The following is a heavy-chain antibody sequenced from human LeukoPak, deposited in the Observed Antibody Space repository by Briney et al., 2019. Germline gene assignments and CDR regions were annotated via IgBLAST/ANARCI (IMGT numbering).Heavy chain of an antibody. CDR2: ISAYNGNT. CDR3: ARGGGYYYDSSGYYYPLDYFDY. D-gene: IGHD3-22*01. J-gene: IGHJ4*02. Sequence: GASVNVSCKACGCTFTSYGISWVRQARGQGRDWMGWISAYNGNTKYAQKLQGRVTMTTDTSTSTAYMELRSLRSDDMAVYYCARGGGYYYDSSGYYYPLDYFDYWGQGTLVTVSS. V-gene: IGHV1-18*03. CDR1: GCTFTSYG.